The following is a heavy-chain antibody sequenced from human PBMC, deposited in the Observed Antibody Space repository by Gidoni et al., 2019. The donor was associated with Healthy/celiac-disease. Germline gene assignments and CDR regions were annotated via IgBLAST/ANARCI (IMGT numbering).Heavy chain of an antibody. V-gene: IGHV3-15*07. CDR2: IKSKTDGGTT. Sequence: LEWVGRIKSKTDGGTTDYAAPVKGRFTISRDDSKNTLYLQMNSLKTEDTAVYYCTTTESRDSSGSIIDYWGQGTLVTVSS. CDR3: TTTESRDSSGSIIDY. D-gene: IGHD3-22*01. J-gene: IGHJ4*02.